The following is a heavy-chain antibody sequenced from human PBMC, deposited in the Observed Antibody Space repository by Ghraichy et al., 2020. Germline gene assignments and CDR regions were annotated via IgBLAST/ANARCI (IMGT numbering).Heavy chain of an antibody. Sequence: ESLNISCTVSGFTFTSTWMTWVRQAPGKGLEWVANIREDGGLTNYADSVKGRFTISRDNAQNSVYLQLNSLRDDDTAVYYCARDRPWGFFDLWGRGTLVTVSS. J-gene: IGHJ2*01. CDR2: IREDGGLT. D-gene: IGHD3-16*01. V-gene: IGHV3-7*01. CDR3: ARDRPWGFFDL. CDR1: GFTFTSTW.